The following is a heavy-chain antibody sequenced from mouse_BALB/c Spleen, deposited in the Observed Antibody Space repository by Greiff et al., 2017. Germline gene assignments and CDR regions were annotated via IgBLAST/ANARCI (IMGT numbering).Heavy chain of an antibody. CDR1: GYTFTDYN. CDR2: INPNNGGT. Sequence: VQLQQSGPELVKPGASVKIPCKASGYTFTDYNMDWVKQSHGKSLEWIGDINPNNGGTIYNQKFKGKATLTVDKSSSTAYMELRSLTSEDTAVYYCARTSYDGYLYYAMDYWGQGTSVTVSA. V-gene: IGHV1-18*01. CDR3: ARTSYDGYLYYAMDY. D-gene: IGHD2-3*01. J-gene: IGHJ4*01.